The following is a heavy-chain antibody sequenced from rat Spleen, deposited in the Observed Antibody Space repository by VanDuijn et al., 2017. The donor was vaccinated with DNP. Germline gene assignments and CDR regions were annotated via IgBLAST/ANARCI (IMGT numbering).Heavy chain of an antibody. CDR1: GFTFNKYW. D-gene: IGHD1-11*01. CDR2: ITTSGDST. J-gene: IGHJ2*01. Sequence: EVQLVESGGDLVQPGRSLKVSCVVSGFTFNKYWMTWIRQVPGKGLEWVASITTSGDSTYSPDSVKGRFTISRDNAKNTLYLQMNSLRSEDTATFYCTTDFERGYWGQGVMVTVSS. V-gene: IGHV5-31*01. CDR3: TTDFERGY.